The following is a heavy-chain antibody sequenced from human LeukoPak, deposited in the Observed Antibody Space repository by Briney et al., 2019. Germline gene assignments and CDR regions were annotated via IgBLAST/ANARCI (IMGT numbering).Heavy chain of an antibody. CDR3: AREALSEDYGLDV. V-gene: IGHV1-46*01. Sequence: MGIVYPNSGVTLLAQSFQGRVIMTSDTSTSTVYMELSSLRSEDTAIYYCAREALSEDYGLDVWGQGTTVTVSS. J-gene: IGHJ6*02. CDR2: VYPNSGVT.